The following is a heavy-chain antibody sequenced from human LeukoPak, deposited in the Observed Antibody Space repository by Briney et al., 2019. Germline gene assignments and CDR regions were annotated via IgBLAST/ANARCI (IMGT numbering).Heavy chain of an antibody. Sequence: SVKVSCKASGGTFSSYAISWVRQAPGQGLEWMGRIIPILGIANYAQKFQGRVTITADKSTSTAYMELSSLRSEDTAVYYCAREPGMVRGDISDNNWFDPWGQGTLVTVSS. CDR2: IIPILGIA. J-gene: IGHJ5*02. V-gene: IGHV1-69*04. CDR3: AREPGMVRGDISDNNWFDP. CDR1: GGTFSSYA. D-gene: IGHD3-10*01.